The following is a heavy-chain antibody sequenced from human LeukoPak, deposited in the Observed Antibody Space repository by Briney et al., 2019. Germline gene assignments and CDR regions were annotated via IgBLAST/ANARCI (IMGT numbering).Heavy chain of an antibody. CDR3: ARGREWELLTLDY. Sequence: GGSLRLSCAASGFTFSSYWMHWVRQAPGKGLVWVSRINSDGSSTSYADSVKGRFTISRDSAKNTLYLQMNSLRAEDTAVYYCARGREWELLTLDYWGQGTLVTVSS. CDR1: GFTFSSYW. V-gene: IGHV3-74*01. D-gene: IGHD1-26*01. J-gene: IGHJ4*02. CDR2: INSDGSST.